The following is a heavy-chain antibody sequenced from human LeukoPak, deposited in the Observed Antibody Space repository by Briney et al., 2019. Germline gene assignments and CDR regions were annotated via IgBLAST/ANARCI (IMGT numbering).Heavy chain of an antibody. Sequence: SETLSLTCTVSGGSISSYYWSWIRQPPGKGLEWIGYIYYSGSTNYNPPLKSRVTISVDTSKNQFSLKLSSVTAADTAVYYCARRISITMIVVVPGGAFAIWGQGTMVTVSS. V-gene: IGHV4-59*08. J-gene: IGHJ3*02. D-gene: IGHD3-22*01. CDR2: IYYSGST. CDR1: GGSISSYY. CDR3: ARRISITMIVVVPGGAFAI.